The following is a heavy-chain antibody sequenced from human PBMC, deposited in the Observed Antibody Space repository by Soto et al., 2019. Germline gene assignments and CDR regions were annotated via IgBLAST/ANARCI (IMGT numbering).Heavy chain of an antibody. V-gene: IGHV3-23*01. J-gene: IGHJ4*02. CDR2: ISGSGGST. CDR1: GFTFSSYA. Sequence: GSLILSCASSGFTFSSYAMSWVRQAPGKGLEWVSAISGSGGSTYYADSVKGRFTISRDNSKNTLYLQMNSLRAEDTAVYYCANGLQDYYDSSGYLHGFDYWGQGTLVTVSS. D-gene: IGHD3-22*01. CDR3: ANGLQDYYDSSGYLHGFDY.